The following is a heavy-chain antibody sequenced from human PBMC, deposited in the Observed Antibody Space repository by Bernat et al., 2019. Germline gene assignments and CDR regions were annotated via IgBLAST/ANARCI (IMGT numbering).Heavy chain of an antibody. V-gene: IGHV3-7*01. J-gene: IGHJ4*02. CDR2: IKQDGREK. CDR3: ARVPGVERYFDY. Sequence: EVQLVESGGGLVQPGGSLRLSCAASGFTFSSVWMSWVRQVPGKGLEWVANIKQDGREKFYVDSVKGRFTISRDNAKNSLYLQMNILRAEDTAVYYCARVPGVERYFDYWGQGTLVTVSS. D-gene: IGHD1-1*01. CDR1: GFTFSSVW.